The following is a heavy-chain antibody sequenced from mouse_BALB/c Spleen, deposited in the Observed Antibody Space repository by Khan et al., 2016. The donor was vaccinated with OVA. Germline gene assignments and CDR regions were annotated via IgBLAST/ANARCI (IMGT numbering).Heavy chain of an antibody. CDR1: GYTFTSYW. D-gene: IGHD1-1*01. V-gene: IGHV1S81*02. CDR2: TNPTNGRT. CDR3: ARIKKIVATYFDY. Sequence: QLQQSGAELVKAGASVKMSCKASGYTFTSYWMHWVKQRLGQGLEWFAETNPTNGRTYYNEKFKSKATLTVDKSSSTAYMLLSGPTFEDSAVYYCARIKKIVATYFDYWGQGTTLTVSS. J-gene: IGHJ2*01.